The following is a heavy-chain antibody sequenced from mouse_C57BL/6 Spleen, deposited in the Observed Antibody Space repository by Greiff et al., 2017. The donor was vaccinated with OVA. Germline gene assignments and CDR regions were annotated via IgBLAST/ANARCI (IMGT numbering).Heavy chain of an antibody. CDR2: IYPSDSET. J-gene: IGHJ2*01. CDR1: GYTFTSYW. CDR3: ARSRGHLVYDGYYGYFDY. V-gene: IGHV1-61*01. Sequence: QVQLQQPGAELVRPGSSVKLSCKASGYTFTSYWMDWVKQRPGQGLEWIGNIYPSDSETHYNQKFKDKATLTVDKSSSTAYMQLSSLTSEDSAVYYCARSRGHLVYDGYYGYFDYWGQGTTLTVSA. D-gene: IGHD2-3*01.